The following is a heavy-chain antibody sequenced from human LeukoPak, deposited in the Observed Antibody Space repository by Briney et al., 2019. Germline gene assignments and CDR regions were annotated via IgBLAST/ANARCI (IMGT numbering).Heavy chain of an antibody. CDR3: ARASGYSSGWHGGEDYYYYMDV. D-gene: IGHD6-19*01. V-gene: IGHV1-46*01. CDR2: INPSGGST. J-gene: IGHJ6*03. Sequence: ASVKVSCKASGYTFTSYYMHWVRQAPGQGLEWMGIINPSGGSTSYAQKFQGRVTMTRDTSTSTVYMELSSLRSEDTAVYYCARASGYSSGWHGGEDYYYYMDVWGKGTTVTISS. CDR1: GYTFTSYY.